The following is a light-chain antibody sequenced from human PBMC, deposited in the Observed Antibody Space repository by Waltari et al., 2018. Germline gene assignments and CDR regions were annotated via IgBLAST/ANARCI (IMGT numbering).Light chain of an antibody. J-gene: IGKJ1*01. V-gene: IGKV3-15*01. CDR3: QQYTNWAPCT. CDR2: GAS. Sequence: EMVMTQSPATLSVSPGERATLSCRASQSVSSHLAWYHQKRGQHPRLLIYGASTRATGIHARFRGNGSGADFALTVSSLQSEDSAVYFCQQYTNWAPCTFGQATEVDIK. CDR1: QSVSSH.